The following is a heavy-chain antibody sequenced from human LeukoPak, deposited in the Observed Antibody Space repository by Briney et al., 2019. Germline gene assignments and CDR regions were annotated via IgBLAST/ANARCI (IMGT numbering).Heavy chain of an antibody. CDR3: ARNHTGYFDP. Sequence: PSETLSLTCAVYSGSFSGYSWSWIRQPPGKGLEWIGEINHSGSTNYSPSLKSRVTISVDTSSSQFSLSLSPVTAADTAVYYCARNHTGYFDPWGQGTLVTVSS. V-gene: IGHV4-34*01. CDR2: INHSGST. D-gene: IGHD5-18*01. CDR1: SGSFSGYS. J-gene: IGHJ5*02.